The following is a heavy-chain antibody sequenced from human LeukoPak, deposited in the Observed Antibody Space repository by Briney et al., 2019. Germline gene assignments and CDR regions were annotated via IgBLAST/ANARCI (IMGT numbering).Heavy chain of an antibody. CDR3: STDFSRGYFGS. CDR2: IKSKDVGGTT. Sequence: GGSLRLSCAASGFTFSNVWMNWVRQAPGKGLEWVGRIKSKDVGGTTDYAAPVKGRFTISRDDSKNTVYLQMNSLETEDTAVYYCSTDFSRGYFGSWGQGTLVTVSS. D-gene: IGHD2-2*01. J-gene: IGHJ4*02. V-gene: IGHV3-15*01. CDR1: GFTFSNVW.